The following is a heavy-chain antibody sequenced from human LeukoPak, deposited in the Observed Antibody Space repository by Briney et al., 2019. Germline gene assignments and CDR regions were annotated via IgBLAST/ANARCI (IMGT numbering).Heavy chain of an antibody. J-gene: IGHJ4*02. V-gene: IGHV1-24*01. CDR1: GCTFSSYA. CDR2: FDPEDGET. CDR3: ATDHGEGSHFDY. D-gene: IGHD1-26*01. Sequence: SVKVSCKASGCTFSSYAISWVRQAPGKGLEWMGGFDPEDGETIYAQKFQGRVTMTEDTSTDTAYMELSSLRSEDTAVYYCATDHGEGSHFDYWGQGTLVTVPS.